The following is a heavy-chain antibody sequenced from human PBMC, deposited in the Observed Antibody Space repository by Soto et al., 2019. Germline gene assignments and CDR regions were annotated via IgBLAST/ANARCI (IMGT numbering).Heavy chain of an antibody. J-gene: IGHJ4*02. Sequence: SETLSLTCTVSGASISSYDWSWIRRPPGKGREWIGHISYSGSTNYKPSLKSRVTISVDTSKKQFSLKLTSVTAADTAVYYCARGRDGYNYPNFDYWGQGTLV. D-gene: IGHD5-12*01. CDR3: ARGRDGYNYPNFDY. CDR1: GASISSYD. CDR2: ISYSGST. V-gene: IGHV4-59*01.